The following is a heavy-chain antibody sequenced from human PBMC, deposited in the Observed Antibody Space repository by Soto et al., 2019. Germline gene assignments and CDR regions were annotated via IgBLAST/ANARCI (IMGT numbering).Heavy chain of an antibody. CDR1: GFTFSSYA. Sequence: EVQLLESGGGLVQPGGSLRLSCAASGFTFSSYAMSWVRQAPGKGLEWVSAISGSGGSTYYADSVKGRFTISRDNSKNTLYLQMNSLRAEDTAVYYGAKARGDRYYFDYWGQGTLVTVSS. J-gene: IGHJ4*02. CDR3: AKARGDRYYFDY. CDR2: ISGSGGST. V-gene: IGHV3-23*01. D-gene: IGHD4-17*01.